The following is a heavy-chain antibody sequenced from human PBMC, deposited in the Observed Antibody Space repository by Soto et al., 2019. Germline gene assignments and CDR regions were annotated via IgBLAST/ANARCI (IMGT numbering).Heavy chain of an antibody. CDR1: GGSFSGYY. J-gene: IGHJ5*02. CDR2: INHSGST. D-gene: IGHD1-7*01. CDR3: ARCPFLTGTTFSAFDP. V-gene: IGHV4-34*01. Sequence: PSETLSLTCAVYGGSFSGYYWSWIRQPPGKGLEWIGEINHSGSTNYNPSLKSRVTISVDTSKNQFSLKLSSVTAADTAVYYCARCPFLTGTTFSAFDPWGQGTLVTVSS.